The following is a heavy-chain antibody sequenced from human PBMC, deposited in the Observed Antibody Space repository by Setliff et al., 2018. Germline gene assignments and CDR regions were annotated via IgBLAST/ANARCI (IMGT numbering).Heavy chain of an antibody. D-gene: IGHD5-12*01. CDR2: ISTTGDTI. CDR3: ARDVLSYTAYHWLNF. CDR1: KFSFSSYY. Sequence: LSCTASKFSFSSYYMAWIRQTPGKGLEWLSYISTTGDTISYADSVKGRFTVSRDNAANSVSLRMSSLSPEDTAVYFCARDVLSYTAYHWLNFWGPGALVTVSS. J-gene: IGHJ4*02. V-gene: IGHV3-11*01.